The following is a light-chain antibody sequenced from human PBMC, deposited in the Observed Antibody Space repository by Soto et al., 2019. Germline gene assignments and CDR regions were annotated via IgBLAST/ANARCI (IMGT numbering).Light chain of an antibody. V-gene: IGLV2-8*01. J-gene: IGLJ1*01. CDR2: EVD. Sequence: QSELTQPPSASGAPGQSVTISCTGTSSDVGAYNYVSWYQQYPGKAPKLMIYEVDKRPSGVPDRFSGSKSGSTASLTVSGLQAEDEADYYCSSFAGTHSLYVFGTGTKVTVL. CDR1: SSDVGAYNY. CDR3: SSFAGTHSLYV.